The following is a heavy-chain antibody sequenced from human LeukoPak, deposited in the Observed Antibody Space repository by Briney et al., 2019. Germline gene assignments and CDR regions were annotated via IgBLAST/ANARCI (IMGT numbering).Heavy chain of an antibody. Sequence: GGSLRLSCAASGFTFSSYGMHWVRQAPGKGLEWVAFIRYDGSNKYYADSVKGRFTISRDNSKNTLYPQMNSLRAEDTAVYYCANYPSSWYPTADYYYYMDVWGKGTTVTVSS. CDR2: IRYDGSNK. CDR3: ANYPSSWYPTADYYYYMDV. CDR1: GFTFSSYG. J-gene: IGHJ6*03. D-gene: IGHD6-13*01. V-gene: IGHV3-30*02.